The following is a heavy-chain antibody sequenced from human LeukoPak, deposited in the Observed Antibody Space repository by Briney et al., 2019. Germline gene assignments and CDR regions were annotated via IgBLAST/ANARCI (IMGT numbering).Heavy chain of an antibody. J-gene: IGHJ4*02. CDR3: ARGRRWAAAAILY. CDR1: GGSFSGYY. V-gene: IGHV4-34*01. CDR2: INHSGST. D-gene: IGHD6-13*01. Sequence: SETLSLTCAVYGGSFSGYYWSWIRRPPGKGLEWIGEINHSGSTNYNPSLKSRVTISVDTSKNQFSLKLSSVTAADTAVYYCARGRRWAAAAILYWGQGTLVTVSS.